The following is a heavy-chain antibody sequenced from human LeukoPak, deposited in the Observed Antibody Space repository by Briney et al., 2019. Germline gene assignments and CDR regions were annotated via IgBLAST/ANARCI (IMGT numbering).Heavy chain of an antibody. V-gene: IGHV4-34*01. CDR2: INHSGST. CDR3: ARRYYGSGCYFPVDY. J-gene: IGHJ4*02. Sequence: SETLSLTCAVYGGSFSGYYWSWIRQPPGKGLEWIGEINHSGSTNYNPSLKSRVTISVDTSKNQFSLKLSSVTAADTAVYYCARRYYGSGCYFPVDYWGQGTLVTVSS. CDR1: GGSFSGYY. D-gene: IGHD3-10*01.